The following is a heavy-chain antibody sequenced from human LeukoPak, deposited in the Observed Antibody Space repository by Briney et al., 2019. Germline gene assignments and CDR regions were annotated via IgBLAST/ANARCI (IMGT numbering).Heavy chain of an antibody. Sequence: SETLSLTCTVSGGSISSYYWSWIRQPAGKGLEWIGRIYTSGSTNYNPSLKSRVTISIDTSKNQFSLKLSSVTAADTAAYYCARDGRFPPEVLPRYFDSWGQGTLVTVSS. CDR2: IYTSGST. V-gene: IGHV4-4*07. J-gene: IGHJ4*02. D-gene: IGHD1-14*01. CDR1: GGSISSYY. CDR3: ARDGRFPPEVLPRYFDS.